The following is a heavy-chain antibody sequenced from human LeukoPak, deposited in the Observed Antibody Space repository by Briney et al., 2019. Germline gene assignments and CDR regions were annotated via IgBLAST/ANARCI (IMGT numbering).Heavy chain of an antibody. D-gene: IGHD3-9*01. CDR3: AAGVYDILTGYALFDY. J-gene: IGHJ4*02. Sequence: SVKVSCKASGFTFTSSAMQWVRQARGQRLEWIGWIVVGSGNTNYAQKFQERVTITRDMSTSTAYMELSSLRSEHTAVYYRAAGVYDILTGYALFDYWGQGTLVTVSS. CDR2: IVVGSGNT. V-gene: IGHV1-58*02. CDR1: GFTFTSSA.